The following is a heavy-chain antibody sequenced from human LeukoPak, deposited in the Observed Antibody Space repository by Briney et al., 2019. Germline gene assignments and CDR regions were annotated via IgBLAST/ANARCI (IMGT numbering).Heavy chain of an antibody. CDR2: ISYDGSNE. CDR3: ARDNGTSYLSSVDY. D-gene: IGHD6-6*01. J-gene: IGHJ4*01. Sequence: PGRSLRLSCAASGFTFSSYVMHWVRQAPGKGLGWVAIISYDGSNEYYADSVKGRFTISRDNSTNTLYLQMNSLRAADTAVYYCARDNGTSYLSSVDYWGQGTLVTVSS. CDR1: GFTFSSYV. V-gene: IGHV3-30*04.